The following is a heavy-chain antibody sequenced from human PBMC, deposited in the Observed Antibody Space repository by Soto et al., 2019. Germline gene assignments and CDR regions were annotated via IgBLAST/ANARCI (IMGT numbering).Heavy chain of an antibody. D-gene: IGHD6-13*01. CDR1: GFTFSSYG. CDR2: ISYDGSNK. J-gene: IGHJ6*02. V-gene: IGHV3-30*18. Sequence: GGSLRLSCAASGFTFSSYGMHWVRQAPGKGLEWVAVISYDGSNKYCADSVKGRFTISRDNSKNTLYLQMNSLRAEDTAVYYCAKDMVPAAAWGYYYYYGMDVWGQGTTVTVS. CDR3: AKDMVPAAAWGYYYYYGMDV.